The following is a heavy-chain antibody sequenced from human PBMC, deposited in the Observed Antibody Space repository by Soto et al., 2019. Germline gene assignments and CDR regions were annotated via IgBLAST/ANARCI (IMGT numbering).Heavy chain of an antibody. CDR2: ISSSTSTI. CDR1: GFTFSRYS. D-gene: IGHD2-21*01. J-gene: IGHJ6*02. Sequence: PGGSLRLSCAASGFTFSRYSMNWVRQAPGKGLEWVSYISSSTSTIYYADSVRGRFTISGDNAKNSLYLQMNSLRAEDTAVYYCARDPYSVDYNYYDMDVWGQGTTVTVSS. V-gene: IGHV3-48*01. CDR3: ARDPYSVDYNYYDMDV.